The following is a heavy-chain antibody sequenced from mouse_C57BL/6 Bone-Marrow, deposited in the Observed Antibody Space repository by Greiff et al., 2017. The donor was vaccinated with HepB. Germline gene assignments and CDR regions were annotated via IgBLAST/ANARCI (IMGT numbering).Heavy chain of an antibody. CDR1: GYTFTSYW. CDR3: ARDDYGSSYEDY. CDR2: IYPNSGGT. Sequence: QVQLQQPGAELVKPGASVKLSCKASGYTFTSYWMHWVKQRPGRGLEWIGRIYPNSGGTKYNEKFKSKATLTVDKPSSPAYMQLISLTSEDSAVYYCARDDYGSSYEDYWGQGTTLTVSS. V-gene: IGHV1-72*01. D-gene: IGHD1-1*01. J-gene: IGHJ2*01.